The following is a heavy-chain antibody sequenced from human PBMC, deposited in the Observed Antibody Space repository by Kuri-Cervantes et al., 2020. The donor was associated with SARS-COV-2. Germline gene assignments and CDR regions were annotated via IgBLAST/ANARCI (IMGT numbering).Heavy chain of an antibody. Sequence: SCTVSGGSISSGSYYWSWIRQPAGKGLEWIGRIYTSGSTNYNPSLKSRVTISVDTSKNPFSLKLSSVTAADTDVYYCARRAKHWYFDLWGRGTLVTVSS. J-gene: IGHJ2*01. V-gene: IGHV4-61*02. CDR2: IYTSGST. D-gene: IGHD4/OR15-4a*01. CDR3: ARRAKHWYFDL. CDR1: GGSISSGSYY.